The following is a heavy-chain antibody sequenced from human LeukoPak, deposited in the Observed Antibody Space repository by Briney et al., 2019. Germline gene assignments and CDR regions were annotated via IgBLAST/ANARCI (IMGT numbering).Heavy chain of an antibody. CDR3: VRAKNDFWSGYYSSGMDV. V-gene: IGHV4-34*01. Sequence: PSETLSLTCAVYGGSFSGYYWSWIRQPPGKGLEWIGEINHSGSTNYNPSLKSRVTISVDTSKNQFSLKLSSVTAADTAVYYCVRAKNDFWSGYYSSGMDVWGQGTTVTVSS. J-gene: IGHJ6*02. D-gene: IGHD3-3*01. CDR1: GGSFSGYY. CDR2: INHSGST.